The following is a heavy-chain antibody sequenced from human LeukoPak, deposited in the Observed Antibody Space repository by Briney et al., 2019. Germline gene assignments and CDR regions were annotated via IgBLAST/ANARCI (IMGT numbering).Heavy chain of an antibody. CDR1: GFTFSSYG. CDR2: ISYDGSNK. D-gene: IGHD3-22*01. J-gene: IGHJ3*02. V-gene: IGHV3-30*18. CDR3: AKGLYYYDSSGYSTLGAFDI. Sequence: GGSLRLSCAASGFTFSSYGMHWVRQAPGKGLEWVAVISYDGSNKYYADSVKGRFTISRDNSKNTLYLQMNSLRAEDTAVYYCAKGLYYYDSSGYSTLGAFDIWGQGTMVTVSS.